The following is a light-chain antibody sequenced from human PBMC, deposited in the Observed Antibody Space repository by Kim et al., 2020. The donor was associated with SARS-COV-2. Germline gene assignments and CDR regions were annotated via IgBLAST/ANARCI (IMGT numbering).Light chain of an antibody. J-gene: IGLJ1*01. CDR2: QDN. V-gene: IGLV3-1*01. Sequence: PGRKAGITWSGDKWGGKCASWYQRRPGQAAGVVIYQDNQRGAGSPGRFSGSNSGNTATLTISGTQAMDEADYYCQACDSSTHNYVFGAGTKVTVL. CDR1: KWGGKC. CDR3: QACDSSTHNYV.